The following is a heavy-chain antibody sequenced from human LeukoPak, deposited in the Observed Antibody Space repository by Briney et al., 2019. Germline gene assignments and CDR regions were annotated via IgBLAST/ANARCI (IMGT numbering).Heavy chain of an antibody. CDR3: ARIISSSWDNWFDP. Sequence: SETLSLTCTVSGGYISSSSYYWGWIRQPPGRGLEWIGSIYYSGSTYYNPSLKSRGTISVDTSKNQFSLKLSSVTAADTAVYYCARIISSSWDNWFDPWGQGTLVTVSS. J-gene: IGHJ5*02. V-gene: IGHV4-39*07. CDR1: GGYISSSSYY. D-gene: IGHD6-13*01. CDR2: IYYSGST.